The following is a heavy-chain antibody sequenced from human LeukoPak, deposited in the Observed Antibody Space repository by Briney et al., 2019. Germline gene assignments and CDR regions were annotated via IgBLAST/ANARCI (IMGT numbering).Heavy chain of an antibody. CDR1: GFTVSSNY. CDR3: ARDMVLRYFDY. CDR2: IYSGGST. D-gene: IGHD3-9*01. V-gene: IGHV3-66*01. J-gene: IGHJ4*02. Sequence: GGSLRLSCAASGFTVSSNYMSWVRQAPGKGLEWVSVIYSGGSTYYADSVKGRFTISRDNSKNTLYLQMNSLRAEDTAVYYCARDMVLRYFDYWGQGTLVTVSS.